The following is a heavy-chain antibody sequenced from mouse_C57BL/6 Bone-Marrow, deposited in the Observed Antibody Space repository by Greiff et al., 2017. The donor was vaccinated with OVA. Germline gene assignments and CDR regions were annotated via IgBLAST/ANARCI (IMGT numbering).Heavy chain of an antibody. CDR2: INYDGSST. Sequence: EVKLMESEGGLVQPGSSMKLSCTASGFTFSDYYMAWVRQVPEKGLEWVANINYDGSSTYYLDSLKSRFIISRDNAKNILYLQMSSLKSEDTATYYCASGYDGYLYAMDYWGQGTSVTVSS. CDR1: GFTFSDYY. CDR3: ASGYDGYLYAMDY. V-gene: IGHV5-16*01. J-gene: IGHJ4*01. D-gene: IGHD2-3*01.